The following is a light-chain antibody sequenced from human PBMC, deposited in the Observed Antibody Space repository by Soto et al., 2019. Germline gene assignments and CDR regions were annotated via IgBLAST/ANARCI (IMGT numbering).Light chain of an antibody. Sequence: QPVLTQSSSASSSLGSSVKLTCTLSSGHSSYIIAWHQQQPGKAPRYLMKRGGSGSFNKGSGVPDRFSGSSSGADRYLTISNLQFEDEADYYCETWDSNTRVFGGGTKRTVL. J-gene: IGLJ3*02. CDR3: ETWDSNTRV. CDR2: RGGSGSF. CDR1: SGHSSYI. V-gene: IGLV4-60*02.